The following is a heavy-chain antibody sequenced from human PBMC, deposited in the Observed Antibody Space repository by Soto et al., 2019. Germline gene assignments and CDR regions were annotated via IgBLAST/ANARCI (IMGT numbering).Heavy chain of an antibody. CDR3: AAPRSAPYYYYYGMDV. CDR2: IVVGSGNT. J-gene: IGHJ6*02. V-gene: IGHV1-58*01. Sequence: SVKVSCKASGFTFTSSAVQWLRQARGQRLEWIGWIVVGSGNTNYAQKFQERVTITRDMSTSTAYMELSSLRSEDTAVYYCAAPRSAPYYYYYGMDVWGQGTTVTVSS. CDR1: GFTFTSSA.